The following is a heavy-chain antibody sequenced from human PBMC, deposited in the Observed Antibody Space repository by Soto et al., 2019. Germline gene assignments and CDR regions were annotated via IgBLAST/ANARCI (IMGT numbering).Heavy chain of an antibody. CDR3: AKVTGYCSSSSCRRDYYYYYGMDV. D-gene: IGHD2-2*01. Sequence: EVQLLESGGGLVQPGGSLRLSCAVSGFSLSTYVMSWVRQAPGKGLEWVSTVGRSGTTFYPDSVRGRFTISRDNSKNTLYLQMNSLRAEDTAVYYCAKVTGYCSSSSCRRDYYYYYGMDVWGQGTTVTVSS. CDR2: VGRSGTT. CDR1: GFSLSTYV. J-gene: IGHJ6*02. V-gene: IGHV3-23*01.